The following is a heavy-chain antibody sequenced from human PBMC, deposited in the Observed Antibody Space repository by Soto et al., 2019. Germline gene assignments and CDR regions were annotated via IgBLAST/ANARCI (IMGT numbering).Heavy chain of an antibody. CDR3: ARAQGYCSSTSCSHYYYGMDV. V-gene: IGHV3-30-3*01. J-gene: IGHJ6*02. Sequence: GGSLRLSCAASGFTFSSYAMHWVRQAPGKGLKWAAVISYDGSNKYYADSVKGRFTISRDNSKNTLYLQMNSLRAEDTAVYYCARAQGYCSSTSCSHYYYGMDVWGQGTTVTVSS. CDR1: GFTFSSYA. CDR2: ISYDGSNK. D-gene: IGHD2-2*01.